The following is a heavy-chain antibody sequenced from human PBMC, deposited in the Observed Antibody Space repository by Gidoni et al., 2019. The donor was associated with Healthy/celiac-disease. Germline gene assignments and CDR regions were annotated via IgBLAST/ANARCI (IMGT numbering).Heavy chain of an antibody. CDR2: ISYDGSNK. J-gene: IGHJ6*02. V-gene: IGHV3-30*04. CDR1: GFTFSSYA. D-gene: IGHD2-2*01. CDR3: ARELGYCSSTSCYVDYYYYYGMDV. Sequence: QVQLVESGGGVVQPGRSLRLSCAASGFTFSSYAMHWVRQAPGKGREWVAVISYDGSNKYYADSVKGRVTISRDNSKNTLYLQMNSLRAEDTAVYYCARELGYCSSTSCYVDYYYYYGMDVWGQGTTVTVSS.